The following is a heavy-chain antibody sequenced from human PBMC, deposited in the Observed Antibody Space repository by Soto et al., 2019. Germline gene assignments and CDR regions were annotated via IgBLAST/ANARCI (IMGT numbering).Heavy chain of an antibody. J-gene: IGHJ4*02. CDR2: INPNSGDT. CDR1: GYTFTGHY. Sequence: ASVKVSCKASGYTFTGHYMYWVLQAPGQGLEWMGWINPNSGDTNYAQKFQGRVTMTRDTSISTAYMELSRLTSDDTAVYYCAGGTAILGYCISPNCYTPLDYWGQGTLVTVSS. CDR3: AGGTAILGYCISPNCYTPLDY. V-gene: IGHV1-2*02. D-gene: IGHD2-2*02.